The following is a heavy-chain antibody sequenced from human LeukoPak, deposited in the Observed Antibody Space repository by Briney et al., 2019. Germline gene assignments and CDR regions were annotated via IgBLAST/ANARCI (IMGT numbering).Heavy chain of an antibody. CDR2: INHSRST. V-gene: IGHV4-34*01. CDR3: ARENYSKGLDP. Sequence: WEPLSLPCAVYGGPFSGYYWSWIRQPPGKGLEWIGEINHSRSTNYNPSLKSRVTISVDTSKNQFSLKLSSVTAADTAVYYCARENYSKGLDPWGQGTLVTVSS. J-gene: IGHJ5*02. CDR1: GGPFSGYY. D-gene: IGHD4-11*01.